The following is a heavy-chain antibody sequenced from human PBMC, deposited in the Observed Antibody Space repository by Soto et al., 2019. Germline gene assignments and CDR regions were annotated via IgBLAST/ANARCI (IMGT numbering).Heavy chain of an antibody. Sequence: PSETLSLTCTVSGGSISSYYWSWIRQPPGKGLEWIGYIYYSGSTNYNPSLKSRVTISVDTSKNQFSLKLSSVTAADTAVYYCARGDWNYAGYYYGTDVWGQGTTVTVSS. V-gene: IGHV4-59*01. CDR1: GGSISSYY. CDR2: IYYSGST. D-gene: IGHD1-7*01. CDR3: ARGDWNYAGYYYGTDV. J-gene: IGHJ6*02.